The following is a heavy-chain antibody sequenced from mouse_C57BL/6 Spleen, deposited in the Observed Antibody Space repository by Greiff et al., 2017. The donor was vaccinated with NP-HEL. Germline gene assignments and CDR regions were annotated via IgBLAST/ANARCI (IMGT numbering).Heavy chain of an antibody. Sequence: VQLQQPGAELVKPGASVKLSCKASGYTFASYWMHWVKQRPGQGLEWIGMIHPNSGSTNYNEKFKSKATLTVDKSSSTAYMQLSSLTSEDSAVYYCARDHYDYDEDYWGQGTTLTVSS. CDR1: GYTFASYW. V-gene: IGHV1-64*01. CDR3: ARDHYDYDEDY. D-gene: IGHD2-4*01. CDR2: IHPNSGST. J-gene: IGHJ2*01.